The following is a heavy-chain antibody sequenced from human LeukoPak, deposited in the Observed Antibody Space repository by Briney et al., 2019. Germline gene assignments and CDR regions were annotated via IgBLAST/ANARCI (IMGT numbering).Heavy chain of an antibody. CDR2: IYYSGST. Sequence: SETLSLTCTVSGGSISSYYWSWIRQPPGKGLEWIGCIYYSGSTNYNPSLKSRVTISVDTSKNQFSLKLSSVTAADTAVYYCARVLQQWLVIDYWGQGTLVTVSS. J-gene: IGHJ4*02. CDR3: ARVLQQWLVIDY. D-gene: IGHD6-19*01. V-gene: IGHV4-59*01. CDR1: GGSISSYY.